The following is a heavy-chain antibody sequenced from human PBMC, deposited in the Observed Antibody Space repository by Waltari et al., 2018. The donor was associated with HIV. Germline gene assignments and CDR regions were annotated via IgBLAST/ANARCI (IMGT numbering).Heavy chain of an antibody. CDR3: GKEGWELLQFGYYFDY. J-gene: IGHJ4*02. Sequence: QVQLVESGGGVVQPGKSLRLSCAAPGFTFSSYGIHWVRQAPGKGLDWVAIISFYGRNEYYADSVKGRFTISRDNSKNTVYLQMNSLRAKDTAVYYCGKEGWELLQFGYYFDYWGQGTLVTVSS. V-gene: IGHV3-30*18. CDR2: ISFYGRNE. CDR1: GFTFSSYG. D-gene: IGHD1-26*01.